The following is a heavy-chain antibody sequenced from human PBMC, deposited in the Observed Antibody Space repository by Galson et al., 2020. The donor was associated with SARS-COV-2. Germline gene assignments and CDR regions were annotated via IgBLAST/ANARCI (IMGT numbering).Heavy chain of an antibody. V-gene: IGHV4-34*01. Sequence: SETLSLTCAVSGDSFDGFYWTWIRQPPGRGLEWIGEISPSGITNLSPPLKSRVSLSLDAAKSHLSLKLTSVTAADTAVYFCARGRQMYQLLPKIDAFNVWGQGAAVSVSS. D-gene: IGHD2-2*01. CDR2: ISPSGIT. CDR1: GDSFDGFY. CDR3: ARGRQMYQLLPKIDAFNV. J-gene: IGHJ3*01.